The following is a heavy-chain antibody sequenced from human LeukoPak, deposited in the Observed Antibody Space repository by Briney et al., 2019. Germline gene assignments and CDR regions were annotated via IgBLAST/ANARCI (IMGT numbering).Heavy chain of an antibody. CDR2: VYTSGST. CDR1: GASISSYF. CDR3: AREPLYCSSTSCEKGY. D-gene: IGHD2-2*01. V-gene: IGHV4-4*07. J-gene: IGHJ4*02. Sequence: PSETLSLTCSVSGASISSYFWTWIRQPAGKGLEWIGRVYTSGSTNYNPSLKSRVTISVDTSKNQFPLKLSSVTAADTAVYYCAREPLYCSSTSCEKGYWGQGTLVTVSS.